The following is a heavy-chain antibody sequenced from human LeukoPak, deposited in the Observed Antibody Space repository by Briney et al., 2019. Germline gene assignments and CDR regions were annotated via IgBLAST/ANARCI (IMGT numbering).Heavy chain of an antibody. D-gene: IGHD4-17*01. CDR3: ARDLGYGAPFHY. V-gene: IGHV4-39*07. CDR1: GGSISSSSYY. Sequence: SETLSLTCTVSGGSISSSSYYWGWIRQPPGKGLEWIGSIYYSGSTYYNPSLKSRVTISVDTSKNEFSLKLASVTAEDTAVYYCARDLGYGAPFHYWGQGTLVTVSS. CDR2: IYYSGST. J-gene: IGHJ4*02.